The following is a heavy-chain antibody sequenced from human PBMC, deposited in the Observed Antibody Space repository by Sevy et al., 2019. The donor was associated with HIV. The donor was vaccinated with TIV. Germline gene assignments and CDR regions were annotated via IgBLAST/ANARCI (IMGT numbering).Heavy chain of an antibody. CDR1: GFTFSSYA. CDR2: ISGSGYST. Sequence: GESLKISCAASGFTFSSYAMTWVRQAPGKGLEWVSGISGSGYSTYYADSVKGRFTISRDNSKNTRYLQMNSLRAEDTAVYYCAKEGGGYNYDSSGLFDYWGQGTLVTVSS. D-gene: IGHD3-22*01. CDR3: AKEGGGYNYDSSGLFDY. V-gene: IGHV3-23*01. J-gene: IGHJ4*02.